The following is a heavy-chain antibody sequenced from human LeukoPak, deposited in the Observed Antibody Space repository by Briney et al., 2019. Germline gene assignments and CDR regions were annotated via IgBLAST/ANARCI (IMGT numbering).Heavy chain of an antibody. J-gene: IGHJ4*02. D-gene: IGHD6-13*01. V-gene: IGHV3-74*01. CDR1: GFTFSSYW. Sequence: GGSLRLSCAASGFTFSSYWMHWVRQVPGKGLVWVSRINTDGSSTTYADSVKGRFTISRDNATSTLYLQMNSLRAEDTAVYYCARSIAGPDTFDYWGQGILVTVSS. CDR2: INTDGSST. CDR3: ARSIAGPDTFDY.